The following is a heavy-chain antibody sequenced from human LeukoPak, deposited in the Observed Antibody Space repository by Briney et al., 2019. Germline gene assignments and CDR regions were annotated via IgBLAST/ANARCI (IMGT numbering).Heavy chain of an antibody. J-gene: IGHJ6*03. CDR1: GFTFSSYG. D-gene: IGHD2-2*01. CDR2: IWYGGNNT. V-gene: IGHV3-30*02. CDR3: AKDGTRCSSTSCHHHLQPPYYYYYMDV. Sequence: GGSLRLSCAASGFTFSSYGMHWVRQAPGKGLEWVAVIWYGGNNTYYADSVKGRFTISRDNSKNTLYLQMNSLRAEDTAVYYYAKDGTRCSSTSCHHHLQPPYYYYYMDVWGKGTTVTVSS.